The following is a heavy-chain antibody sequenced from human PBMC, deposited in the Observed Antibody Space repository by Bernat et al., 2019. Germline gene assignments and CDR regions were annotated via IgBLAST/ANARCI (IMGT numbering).Heavy chain of an antibody. V-gene: IGHV4-31*03. J-gene: IGHJ6*02. CDR2: IYYSGST. D-gene: IGHD5-18*01. CDR1: GGSISSGGYY. Sequence: QVQLQESGPGLVKPSQTLSLTCTVSGGSISSGGYYWSWIRQHPGKGLEWIGYIYYSGSTYYNPSLKSRVTISVDPSKNQFSLKLSSVTAADTAVYYCAREVDTAMADYYYYYGMDVWGQGTTVTVSS. CDR3: AREVDTAMADYYYYYGMDV.